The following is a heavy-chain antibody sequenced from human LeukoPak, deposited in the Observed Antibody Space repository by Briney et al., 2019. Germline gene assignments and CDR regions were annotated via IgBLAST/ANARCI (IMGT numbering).Heavy chain of an antibody. D-gene: IGHD1-26*01. CDR2: MNPNSGNT. V-gene: IGHV1-8*02. CDR3: ARVLTGRVSYLGGLGY. J-gene: IGHJ4*02. Sequence: ASVKVSCKASGGTFSSYAISWVRQAPGQGLEWMGWMNPNSGNTGYAQKFQGRVTMTRNTSISTAYMELSSLRSEDTAVYYCARVLTGRVSYLGGLGYWGQGTLVTVSS. CDR1: GGTFSSYA.